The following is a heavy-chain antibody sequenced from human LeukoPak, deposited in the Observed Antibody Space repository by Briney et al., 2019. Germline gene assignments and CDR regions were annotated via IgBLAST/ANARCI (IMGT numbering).Heavy chain of an antibody. V-gene: IGHV3-30*02. CDR2: IRYDGDST. D-gene: IGHD3-3*01. CDR1: GFTFSNYG. Sequence: PGGSLRLSCAASGFTFSNYGMHWVRQAPGKGLEWVAFIRYDGDSTHYADSVKGRFTISRDNSKNTLYLQMNSLRAEDTAVYYCAKEGYDFWSGYYYYYFDYWGQGTLVTVSS. CDR3: AKEGYDFWSGYYYYYFDY. J-gene: IGHJ4*02.